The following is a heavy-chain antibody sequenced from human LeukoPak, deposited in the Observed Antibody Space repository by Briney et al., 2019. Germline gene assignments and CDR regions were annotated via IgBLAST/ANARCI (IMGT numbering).Heavy chain of an antibody. CDR2: ISDNGGST. CDR3: AKKYGSGSYYYYYYYMDV. CDR1: GFTFSSYA. V-gene: IGHV3-64*01. D-gene: IGHD3-10*01. Sequence: GGSLRLSCAASGFTFSSYAMHWVRQAPGKGLEYVSTISDNGGSTFYANSVKGRFTISRDNSKNTLYLQMGRLRPEDTAVYYCAKKYGSGSYYYYYYYMDVWGKGTTVTVSS. J-gene: IGHJ6*03.